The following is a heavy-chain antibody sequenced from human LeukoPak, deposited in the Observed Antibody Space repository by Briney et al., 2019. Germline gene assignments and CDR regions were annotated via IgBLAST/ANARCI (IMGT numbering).Heavy chain of an antibody. CDR3: ARGSPESRDGYNYFDY. CDR2: INPNSGGT. J-gene: IGHJ4*02. Sequence: GASVKVSCKASGYSFTGYFLHWVRQAPGQGLEWMAWINPNSGGTNYAQKFQGRVTMTRDTSITTAYMELSRLRSDDAAVYYCARGSPESRDGYNYFDYWGQGTLVTVSS. V-gene: IGHV1-2*02. CDR1: GYSFTGYF. D-gene: IGHD5-24*01.